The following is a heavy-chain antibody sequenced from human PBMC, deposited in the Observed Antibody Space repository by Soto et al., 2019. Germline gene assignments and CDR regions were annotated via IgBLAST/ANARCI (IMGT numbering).Heavy chain of an antibody. D-gene: IGHD4-17*01. CDR2: IYYSGST. V-gene: IGHV4-39*01. CDR1: GGSISSSSYY. Sequence: SETLSLTCTVSGGSISSSSYYWGWIRQPPGKGLEWIGSIYYSGSTYYNPSLKSRVTISVDTSKNQFSLKLSSVSAADTVVYYCARINEDEYGDSVNAFDIWGQGTMVTVSS. J-gene: IGHJ3*02. CDR3: ARINEDEYGDSVNAFDI.